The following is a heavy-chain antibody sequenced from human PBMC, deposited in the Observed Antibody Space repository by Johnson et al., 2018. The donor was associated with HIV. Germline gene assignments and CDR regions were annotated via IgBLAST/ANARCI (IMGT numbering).Heavy chain of an antibody. CDR3: ARVPFPRPTSPNYINDAFDI. Sequence: QVQLVESGGGVVQRGRSLRLSCAASGFTFSSYGMHWVRQAPGKGLEWVAVIWYDGSNKYYADSVKGRFTISRDISKNTLYLQMNSLRLEDTALYYCARVPFPRPTSPNYINDAFDIWGQGTLVAVSS. CDR2: IWYDGSNK. V-gene: IGHV3-33*01. D-gene: IGHD4-11*01. J-gene: IGHJ3*02. CDR1: GFTFSSYG.